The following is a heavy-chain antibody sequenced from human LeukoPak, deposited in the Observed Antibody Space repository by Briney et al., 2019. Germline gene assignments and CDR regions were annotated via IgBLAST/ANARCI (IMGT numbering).Heavy chain of an antibody. CDR2: ISGSGGST. CDR3: ANSRITMVRGVIMTTPFDY. D-gene: IGHD3-10*01. Sequence: GGSLRLSCAASGFTFSSYAMSWVRQAPGKGLEWVSAISGSGGSTYYADSVKGRFTISRDNSKNTLYLQKNSLRAEDTAVYYCANSRITMVRGVIMTTPFDYWGQGTLVTVSS. CDR1: GFTFSSYA. J-gene: IGHJ4*02. V-gene: IGHV3-23*01.